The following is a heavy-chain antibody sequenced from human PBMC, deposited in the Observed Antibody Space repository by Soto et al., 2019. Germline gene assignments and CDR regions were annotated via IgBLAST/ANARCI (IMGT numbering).Heavy chain of an antibody. Sequence: QIQLQESGPGLVKPSETLSLICTVSGASIDSHYWSWIRQPPGKGLEWIGYISDSGNTRSNPSLKNRVTISLDVSTKQFSLNLTSATAAETTAYYCAAVGPAEYFFQYIDVWGKGTTVIVSS. J-gene: IGHJ6*03. D-gene: IGHD2-2*01. CDR2: ISDSGNT. CDR1: GASIDSHY. CDR3: AAVGPAEYFFQYIDV. V-gene: IGHV4-59*11.